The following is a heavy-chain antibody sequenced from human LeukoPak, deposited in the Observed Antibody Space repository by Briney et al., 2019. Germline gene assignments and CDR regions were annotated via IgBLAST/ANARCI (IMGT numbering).Heavy chain of an antibody. D-gene: IGHD3-10*01. Sequence: PGGSLRLSCADSGFTFSSYSMNWVRPAPGKGLEWVSSISSSSSYIYYADSVKGRFTISRDNAKNSLYLQMNSLRAEGTAVYYCARDSITMVPEGDYWGQGTLVTVSS. CDR3: ARDSITMVPEGDY. V-gene: IGHV3-21*01. CDR1: GFTFSSYS. J-gene: IGHJ4*02. CDR2: ISSSSSYI.